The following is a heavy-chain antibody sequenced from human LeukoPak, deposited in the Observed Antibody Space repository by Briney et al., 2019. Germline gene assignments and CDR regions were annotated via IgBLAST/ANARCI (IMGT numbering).Heavy chain of an antibody. Sequence: GGSLRLSCAASAFTFSSYAMHWVRQAPGKGLEWVAVISYDGSNKYYADSVKGRFTISRDSSKNTLYLQMNSLRAEDTAVYYCARDGSGSYMDYWGQGTLVTVSS. CDR3: ARDGSGSYMDY. CDR2: ISYDGSNK. J-gene: IGHJ4*02. V-gene: IGHV3-30-3*01. D-gene: IGHD1-26*01. CDR1: AFTFSSYA.